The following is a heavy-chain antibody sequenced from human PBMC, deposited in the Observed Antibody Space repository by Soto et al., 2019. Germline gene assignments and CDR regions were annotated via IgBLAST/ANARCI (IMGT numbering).Heavy chain of an antibody. Sequence: SVKVSCKASGFTFTSSAVQWVRQARGQRLEWIGWIVVGSGNTNYAQKFQERVAITRDMSTSTAYMELSSLRSEDTAVYYCAADCGGDCKRDYYYGMDVWGQGTTVTVS. CDR3: AADCGGDCKRDYYYGMDV. CDR2: IVVGSGNT. J-gene: IGHJ6*02. V-gene: IGHV1-58*01. D-gene: IGHD2-21*02. CDR1: GFTFTSSA.